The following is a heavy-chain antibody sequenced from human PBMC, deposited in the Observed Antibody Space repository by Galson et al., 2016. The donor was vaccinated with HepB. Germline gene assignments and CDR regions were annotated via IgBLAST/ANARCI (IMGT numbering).Heavy chain of an antibody. Sequence: SLRLSCAASGFTFSSFAMNWVRQAPGKGLEWVSGIPGSDDGTYYADSVKGRFTISRDNSKNTLYLQMNSLGAEDTAVYYCARNPSPVADSYFDYWGQGSLVTVSS. V-gene: IGHV3-23*01. CDR1: GFTFSSFA. D-gene: IGHD6-19*01. J-gene: IGHJ4*02. CDR2: IPGSDDGT. CDR3: ARNPSPVADSYFDY.